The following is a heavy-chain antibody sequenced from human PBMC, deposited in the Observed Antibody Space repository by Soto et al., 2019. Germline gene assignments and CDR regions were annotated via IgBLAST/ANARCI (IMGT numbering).Heavy chain of an antibody. Sequence: PGGSLRLSCAASGFTVSSNYMSWVRQAPGKGLEWVSVIYSGGSTYYADSVKGRFTISRDNSKNTLYLQMNSLRAEDTAVYYCARDFLNTYSSSSRGGYWGQGTLVTVSS. D-gene: IGHD6-6*01. CDR3: ARDFLNTYSSSSRGGY. J-gene: IGHJ4*02. V-gene: IGHV3-66*01. CDR2: IYSGGST. CDR1: GFTVSSNY.